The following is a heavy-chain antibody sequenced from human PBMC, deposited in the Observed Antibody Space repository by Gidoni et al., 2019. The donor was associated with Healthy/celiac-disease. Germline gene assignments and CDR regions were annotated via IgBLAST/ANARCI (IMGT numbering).Heavy chain of an antibody. CDR3: ARDEAVAGHLQ. CDR2: IYHSGST. D-gene: IGHD6-19*01. J-gene: IGHJ4*02. V-gene: IGHV4-38-2*02. CDR1: GYSISSGYY. Sequence: QVQLQESGPGLVKPSETLSLTCTVSGYSISSGYYWGWIRQPPGKGLEWIGSIYHSGSTYYNPSLKSRVTISVDTSKNQFSLKLSSVTAADTAVYYCARDEAVAGHLQWGQGTLVTVSS.